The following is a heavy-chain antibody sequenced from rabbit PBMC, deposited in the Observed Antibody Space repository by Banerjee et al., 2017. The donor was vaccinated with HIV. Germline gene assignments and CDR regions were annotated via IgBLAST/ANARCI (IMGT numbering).Heavy chain of an antibody. D-gene: IGHD2-1*01. J-gene: IGHJ4*01. Sequence: QEQLVESGGGLVTLGGSLKLSCKASGIDFSSHGISWVRQAPGKGLEWIAYIYPDYGNTDDASWVNGRFTISLDNAQNTVFLQMTSLTAADTATYFCASSKGLYDDYGRGFNLWGPGTLVTVS. CDR2: IYPDYGNT. CDR1: GIDFSSHG. V-gene: IGHV1S47*01. CDR3: ASSKGLYDDYGRGFNL.